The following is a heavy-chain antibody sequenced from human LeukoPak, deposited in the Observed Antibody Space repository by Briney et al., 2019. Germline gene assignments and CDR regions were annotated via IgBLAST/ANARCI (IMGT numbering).Heavy chain of an antibody. J-gene: IGHJ3*02. CDR1: GFTFSSYG. V-gene: IGHV3-33*06. Sequence: GGSLRLSCAASGFTFSSYGMHWVRQAPGKGLEWVAVIWYDGSNKYYADSVKGRFTISRDNSRTTVYLQMNSLTVEDTAVYYCAKDFYGSGSFYTVAFDIWGQGAMVIVSS. CDR3: AKDFYGSGSFYTVAFDI. CDR2: IWYDGSNK. D-gene: IGHD3-10*01.